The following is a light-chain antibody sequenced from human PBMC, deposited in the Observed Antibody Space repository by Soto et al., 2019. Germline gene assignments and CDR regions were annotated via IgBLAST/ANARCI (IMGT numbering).Light chain of an antibody. CDR3: CSYAGSPRYV. CDR1: SSDVGTYNY. J-gene: IGLJ1*01. Sequence: QSALTQPRSVSGSLGQSVTISCTGTSSDVGTYNYVSWYQQHPGKAPKVMIYDVSERPSGVPDRFSGSKSGNTASMTISGLQAEDEAAYYCCSYAGSPRYVLGTGTTLTVL. V-gene: IGLV2-11*01. CDR2: DVS.